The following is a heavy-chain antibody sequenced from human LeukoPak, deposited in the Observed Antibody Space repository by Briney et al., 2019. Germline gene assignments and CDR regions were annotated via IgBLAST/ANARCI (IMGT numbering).Heavy chain of an antibody. V-gene: IGHV4-61*02. Sequence: TPSDSCALSGGSISSSGDSWTWLRRPAGKRLEWIARVYTSGSTDYNPSLKSRVTISVSTSKNQFSLRRNSVTAADTAVYHCARSYGGNSGGYYHYCMDAWGEGTTFTVSS. D-gene: IGHD4-23*01. CDR2: VYTSGST. CDR1: GGSISSSGDS. CDR3: ARSYGGNSGGYYHYCMDA. J-gene: IGHJ6*03.